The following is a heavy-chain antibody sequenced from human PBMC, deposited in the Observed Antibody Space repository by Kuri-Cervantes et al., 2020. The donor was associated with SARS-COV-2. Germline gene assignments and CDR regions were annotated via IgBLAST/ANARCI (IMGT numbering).Heavy chain of an antibody. CDR3: ARTTYNLWFGELLSLWFDP. D-gene: IGHD3-10*01. Sequence: GGSLRLSCAASGFTFSSYSMNWVRQAPGKGLEWVSSISSSSSYIYYADSVKGRFTISRDNAKNSLYLQMNSLRAEDTAVYYCARTTYNLWFGELLSLWFDPWGQGTLVTVSS. CDR2: ISSSSSYI. CDR1: GFTFSSYS. J-gene: IGHJ5*02. V-gene: IGHV3-21*01.